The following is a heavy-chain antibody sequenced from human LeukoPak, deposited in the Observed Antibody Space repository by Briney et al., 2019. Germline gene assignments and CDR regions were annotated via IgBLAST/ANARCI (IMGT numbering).Heavy chain of an antibody. D-gene: IGHD3-10*01. J-gene: IGHJ3*02. CDR3: ARVGVTMVREVIIRAIDI. CDR2: IYYSGST. CDR1: GGSISGGGYY. V-gene: IGHV4-31*03. Sequence: PSQTLSLTCTVSGGSISGGGYYWSWIRQHPGKGLEWIGYIYYSGSTYYNPSLKSRVTISVDTSKNQFSLKLSPVTAADRAVYYCARVGVTMVREVIIRAIDIWGQGTMVTVSS.